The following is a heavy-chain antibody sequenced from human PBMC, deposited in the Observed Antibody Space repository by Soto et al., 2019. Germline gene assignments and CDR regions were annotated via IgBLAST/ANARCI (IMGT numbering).Heavy chain of an antibody. V-gene: IGHV3-74*01. CDR2: INEDGSHT. J-gene: IGHJ4*02. D-gene: IGHD6-19*01. CDR3: VRGSSGWPGIEY. Sequence: EVQLVESGGGLVQPGGSLRLSCTGSEFTLRNYWMHWVRQAPGKGLVWVARINEDGSHTDHADSVKGRFGISRDNAKNTLFLQMNRLRADDTGLYYCVRGSSGWPGIEYWGQGTLLTVSS. CDR1: EFTLRNYW.